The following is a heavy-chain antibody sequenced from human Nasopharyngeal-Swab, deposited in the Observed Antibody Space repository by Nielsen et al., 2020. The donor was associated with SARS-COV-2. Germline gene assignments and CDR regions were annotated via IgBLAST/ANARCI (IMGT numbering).Heavy chain of an antibody. J-gene: IGHJ6*02. Sequence: SVKVSCKASGCTFSSYAISWVRQAPGQGLEWMGGIIIIFGTANYAQKFQGRVTITADDSTSTAYMELSSLRSEDTAVYYCARTAIAEPYYYFYGMDVWGQGTTVTVS. D-gene: IGHD2-21*02. CDR1: GCTFSSYA. CDR3: ARTAIAEPYYYFYGMDV. V-gene: IGHV1-69*13. CDR2: IIIIFGTA.